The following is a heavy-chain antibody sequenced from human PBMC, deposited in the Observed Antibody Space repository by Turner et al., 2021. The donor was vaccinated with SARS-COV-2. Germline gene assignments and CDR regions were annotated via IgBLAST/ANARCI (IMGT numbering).Heavy chain of an antibody. CDR1: GFTFSSYG. CDR2: ISYDGSNK. D-gene: IGHD2-15*01. V-gene: IGHV3-30*18. CDR3: AKGGGPYCSGGSCYPGSFDY. Sequence: QVQLVESGGGVVQPGRSRRLFCSASGFTFSSYGMHWVRQAPGKGLEWVAVISYDGSNKYYGDSVKGRFTISRDNSKNTLYLQMNSLRAEDTAVYYCAKGGGPYCSGGSCYPGSFDYWGQGTLVTVSS. J-gene: IGHJ4*02.